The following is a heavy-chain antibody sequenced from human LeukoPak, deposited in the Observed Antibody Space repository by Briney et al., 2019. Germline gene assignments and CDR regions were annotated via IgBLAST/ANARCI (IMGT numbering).Heavy chain of an antibody. CDR2: IEGDGSEK. J-gene: IGHJ6*03. CDR1: GFTFSRYW. CDR3: AREERDTMVRGDYYYMDV. D-gene: IGHD3-10*01. Sequence: GGSLRLSCAASGFTFSRYWMSWVRQAPGKGLEWVANIEGDGSEKNYVDSVKGRFTISRDNAKNSLYLQMNSLRAEDTAVYYCAREERDTMVRGDYYYMDVWGKGTTVTVSS. V-gene: IGHV3-7*01.